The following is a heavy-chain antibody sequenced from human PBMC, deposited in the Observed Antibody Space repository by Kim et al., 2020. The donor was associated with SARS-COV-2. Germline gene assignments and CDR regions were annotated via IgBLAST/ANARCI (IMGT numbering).Heavy chain of an antibody. CDR3: ARDLSQGFNYGVFDS. V-gene: IGHV1-69*01. J-gene: IGHJ4*02. Sequence: AEHFEGRLTITADESTRTVYMELSSLTSEDTAIYFCARDLSQGFNYGVFDSWGQGTLVTVSS. D-gene: IGHD5-18*01.